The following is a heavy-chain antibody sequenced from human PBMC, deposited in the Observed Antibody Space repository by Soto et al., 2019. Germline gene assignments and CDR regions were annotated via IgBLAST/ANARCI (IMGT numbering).Heavy chain of an antibody. D-gene: IGHD3-3*01. CDR3: ARDPNFGSGYYSYNWFDP. V-gene: IGHV1-69*12. CDR1: GGTFSSYA. Sequence: QVQLVQSGAEVKKPGSSVKVSCKASGGTFSSYAISWVRQAPGQGLEWMGGIIPIFGTANYAQKFQGRVTITADESTSTAYMELSSLRSEDTAVYYCARDPNFGSGYYSYNWFDPWGQGTLVTVSS. CDR2: IIPIFGTA. J-gene: IGHJ5*02.